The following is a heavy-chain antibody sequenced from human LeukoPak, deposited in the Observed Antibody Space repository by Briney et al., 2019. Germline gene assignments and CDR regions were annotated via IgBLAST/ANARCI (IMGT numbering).Heavy chain of an antibody. Sequence: GGFLRLSCAASGFTVSSNYMSWVRQAPGKGLEWVSVIYSGGSTYYADSVKGRFTISRDNSKNTVYLQMNSLRGEETAIYYCATDRPNSSGWFANWFDTWGQGTLVTVSS. J-gene: IGHJ5*02. CDR2: IYSGGST. D-gene: IGHD6-19*01. CDR1: GFTVSSNY. V-gene: IGHV3-66*01. CDR3: ATDRPNSSGWFANWFDT.